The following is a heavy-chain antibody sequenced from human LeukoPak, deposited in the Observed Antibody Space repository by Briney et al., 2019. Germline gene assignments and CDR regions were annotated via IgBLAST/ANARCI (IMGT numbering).Heavy chain of an antibody. V-gene: IGHV4-59*08. J-gene: IGHJ4*02. D-gene: IGHD2-15*01. Sequence: SETLSLTCTVSGGSISSYYWSWIRQPPGQGLEWIGYIYYSVSTNYNPSLKSRVTISVDTSKNQFSLKLSSVTAADTAVYYCARNSYIGRIDYWGQGTLVTVSS. CDR2: IYYSVST. CDR3: ARNSYIGRIDY. CDR1: GGSISSYY.